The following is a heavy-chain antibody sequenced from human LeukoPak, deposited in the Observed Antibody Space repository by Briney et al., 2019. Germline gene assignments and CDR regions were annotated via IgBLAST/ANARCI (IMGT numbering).Heavy chain of an antibody. CDR2: IKSKTDGGTT. D-gene: IGHD3-10*01. CDR1: GFTFSNAW. Sequence: GGSLRLSCAASGFTFSNAWMSWVRQAPGKGLEWVGRIKSKTDGGTTDYAAPVNGRFTISRDDSKNTLYLQMNSLKTEDTAVYYCTTVKTNYYGSGIDYWGQGTLVTVSS. V-gene: IGHV3-15*01. CDR3: TTVKTNYYGSGIDY. J-gene: IGHJ4*02.